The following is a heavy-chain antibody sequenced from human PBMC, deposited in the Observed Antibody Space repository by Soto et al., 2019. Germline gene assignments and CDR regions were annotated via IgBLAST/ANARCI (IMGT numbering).Heavy chain of an antibody. Sequence: QVQLVESGGGVVQPGRSLRLSCAASGFTFSSYGMHWVRQAPGKGLEWVAVISYDGSNKYYADSVKGRFTISRDNSKNTLYLQMNSLRAEDTAVYYCAKDYPLEHPNSYYFDYWGQGTLVTVSS. D-gene: IGHD1-1*01. J-gene: IGHJ4*02. CDR2: ISYDGSNK. CDR1: GFTFSSYG. CDR3: AKDYPLEHPNSYYFDY. V-gene: IGHV3-30*18.